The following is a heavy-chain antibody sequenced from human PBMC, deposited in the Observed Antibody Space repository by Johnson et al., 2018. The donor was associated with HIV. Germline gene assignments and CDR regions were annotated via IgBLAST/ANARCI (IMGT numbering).Heavy chain of an antibody. CDR1: GFTFSSYG. J-gene: IGHJ3*02. CDR3: AKGLAAFFAFDI. Sequence: QVQLVESGGGLVQPGGSLRLSCAASGFTFSSYGMHWVRQAPGKGLEWVAFISYDGSNKYYGDSVKGRFTISRDNSKNTLYLQMNSLRAEDTAVYYCAKGLAAFFAFDIWGQGTMVTVSS. V-gene: IGHV3-30*18. CDR2: ISYDGSNK. D-gene: IGHD3-3*01.